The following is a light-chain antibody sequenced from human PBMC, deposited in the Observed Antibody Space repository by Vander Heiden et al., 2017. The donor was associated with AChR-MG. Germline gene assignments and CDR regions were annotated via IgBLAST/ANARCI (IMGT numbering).Light chain of an antibody. Sequence: EIVLTQSPGTLSLSPGERATLSCRASHIINNNYLGWYQQKPGQAPRVLIYDASTRAAGVPARFSGSGYGTDFTLTISRREPEDFAVYYCQQYDGSSMYTFGQGTKLEI. V-gene: IGKV3-20*01. CDR2: DAS. CDR1: HIINNNY. CDR3: QQYDGSSMYT. J-gene: IGKJ2*01.